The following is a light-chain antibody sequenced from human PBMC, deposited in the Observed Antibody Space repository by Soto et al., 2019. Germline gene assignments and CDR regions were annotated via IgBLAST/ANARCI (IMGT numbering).Light chain of an antibody. Sequence: QSVLTQPASVSGSPGQSITISCTGTSSDVGGYNYVSWYQQHPGKAPKLMMYDVSNRPSGVSSRFSGSKSGNTASLTISGLQAEDEADYYCSSYTSISTLVFGGGTKVTVL. CDR2: DVS. J-gene: IGLJ2*01. V-gene: IGLV2-14*01. CDR1: SSDVGGYNY. CDR3: SSYTSISTLV.